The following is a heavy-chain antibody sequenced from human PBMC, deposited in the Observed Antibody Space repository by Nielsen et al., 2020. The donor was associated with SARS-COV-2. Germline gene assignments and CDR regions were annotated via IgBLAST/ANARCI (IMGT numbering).Heavy chain of an antibody. J-gene: IGHJ4*02. D-gene: IGHD3-22*01. V-gene: IGHV1-69*13. CDR1: GGTFSSYA. Sequence: SVKVSCKASGGTFSSYAISWVRQAPGQGLEWMGRIIPIFGTANYAQKFQGRVTITADESTSTAYMELSSLRSEDTAVYYCARNGPYDSSGYYVDYWGQGTLVTVSS. CDR2: IIPIFGTA. CDR3: ARNGPYDSSGYYVDY.